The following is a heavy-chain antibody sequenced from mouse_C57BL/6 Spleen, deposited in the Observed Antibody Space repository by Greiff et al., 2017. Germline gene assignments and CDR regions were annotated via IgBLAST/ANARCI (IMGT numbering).Heavy chain of an antibody. CDR2: IDPANGNT. D-gene: IGHD1-1*01. CDR3: ARSGGTGSSSSYYFDD. CDR1: GFNFKNTY. Sequence: VQLQQSVAELVRPGASVKLSCTASGFNFKNTYMHWVKQRPEQGLEWIGRIDPANGNTKYAPKFQGKATITADPSSNTAYLQLISLTSEATAIYYCARSGGTGSSSSYYFDDWGQGTTLTVSS. V-gene: IGHV14-3*01. J-gene: IGHJ2*01.